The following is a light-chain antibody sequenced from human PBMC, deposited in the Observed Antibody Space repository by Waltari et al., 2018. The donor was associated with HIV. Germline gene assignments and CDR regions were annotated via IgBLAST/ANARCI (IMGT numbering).Light chain of an antibody. CDR2: AAS. Sequence: DIQLTPSPSFLSASVGDRVTITCRASQGISSYLAWYQQKPGKAPKLLIYAASTLQSGVPSRFSGSGSGTEFTLTISSLQPEDFATYYCQQLNSYPPPFGGGTKVEIK. V-gene: IGKV1-9*01. CDR3: QQLNSYPPP. CDR1: QGISSY. J-gene: IGKJ4*01.